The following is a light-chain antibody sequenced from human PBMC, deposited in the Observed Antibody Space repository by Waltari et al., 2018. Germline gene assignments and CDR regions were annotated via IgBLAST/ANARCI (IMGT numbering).Light chain of an antibody. CDR3: CSYARSNTYV. Sequence: SALTQPASVSGSPGQSLTISCTGTSNAVGGYNPISWYQQHPGKAPKLIIYDVTKRPSGVSDRFSGSKSGNTASLTISGLQAEDEADYYCCSYARSNTYVFGTGTKVTVL. CDR1: SNAVGGYNP. J-gene: IGLJ1*01. V-gene: IGLV2-23*02. CDR2: DVT.